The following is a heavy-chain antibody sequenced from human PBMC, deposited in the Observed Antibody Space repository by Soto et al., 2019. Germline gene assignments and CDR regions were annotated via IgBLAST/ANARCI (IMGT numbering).Heavy chain of an antibody. CDR2: ISAYNGNT. Sequence: GASVKVSCKASGYTFTSYGISWVRQAPGQGLEWMGWISAYNGNTNYAQKLQGRVTMTTDTSTSTAYMELRSLRSDDTAVYYCARGLDILTGYSIRYNWFDPWGQGTLVTVSS. J-gene: IGHJ5*02. CDR3: ARGLDILTGYSIRYNWFDP. V-gene: IGHV1-18*01. CDR1: GYTFTSYG. D-gene: IGHD3-9*01.